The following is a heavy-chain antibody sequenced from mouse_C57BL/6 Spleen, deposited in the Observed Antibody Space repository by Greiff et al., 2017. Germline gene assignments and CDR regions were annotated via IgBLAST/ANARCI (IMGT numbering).Heavy chain of an antibody. CDR2: IRSKSSNYAT. CDR1: GFTFNTYA. Sequence: EVKVVESGGGLVQPKGSLKLSCAASGFTFNTYAMHWVRQAPGKGLEWVARIRSKSSNYATYYADSVKDRFTISRDDSQSMLYLQMHNLKTEDTAMYYCVREGDYGNYEGYFDVWGTGTTVTVSS. D-gene: IGHD2-1*01. CDR3: VREGDYGNYEGYFDV. J-gene: IGHJ1*03. V-gene: IGHV10-3*01.